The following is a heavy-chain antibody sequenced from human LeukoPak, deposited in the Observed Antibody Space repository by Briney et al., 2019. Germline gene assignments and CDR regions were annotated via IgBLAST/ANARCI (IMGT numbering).Heavy chain of an antibody. CDR1: GFTFSSYS. D-gene: IGHD3-10*01. V-gene: IGHV3-21*04. J-gene: IGHJ4*02. CDR2: ISSSSSYI. CDR3: AISGLGFGEFRGLDY. Sequence: GGSLRLSCAASGFTFSSYSMNWVRQAPGKGLGWVSSISSSSSYIYYADSVKGRFTISRDTSKNALYLQMNSLRAEDTAVYYCAISGLGFGEFRGLDYWGQGTLVTVSS.